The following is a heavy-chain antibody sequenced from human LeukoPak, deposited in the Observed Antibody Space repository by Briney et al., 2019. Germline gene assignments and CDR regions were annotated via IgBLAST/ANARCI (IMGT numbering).Heavy chain of an antibody. D-gene: IGHD2-2*01. CDR1: GGSFSGYY. V-gene: IGHV4-34*01. CDR3: AGPGDCSSTSCSGYMDV. Sequence: SETLSLTCAVYGGSFSGYYWSWIRHPPGKGLDWIGEINHSGSTNYNPSLKSRVTISVDTSKNQFSLKLSSVTAADTAVYYCAGPGDCSSTSCSGYMDVWGKGTTVTVSS. CDR2: INHSGST. J-gene: IGHJ6*03.